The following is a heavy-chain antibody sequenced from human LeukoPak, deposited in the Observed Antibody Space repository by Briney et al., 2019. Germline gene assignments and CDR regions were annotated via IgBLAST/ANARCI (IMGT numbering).Heavy chain of an antibody. D-gene: IGHD3-9*01. CDR1: GYSFTSYW. CDR3: ASRAGVLTGVLERPDDSAFDI. CDR2: IYPGDSDT. Sequence: GESLKISCKGSGYSFTSYWIGWVRQMPGKGLGWMGIIYPGDSDTRYSPSFQGQVTISADKSISTAYLQWSSLKASDTAMYYCASRAGVLTGVLERPDDSAFDIWGQETMVTVSS. J-gene: IGHJ3*02. V-gene: IGHV5-51*01.